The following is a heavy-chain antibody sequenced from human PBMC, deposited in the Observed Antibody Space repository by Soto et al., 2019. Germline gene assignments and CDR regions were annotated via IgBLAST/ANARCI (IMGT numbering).Heavy chain of an antibody. D-gene: IGHD3-3*01. CDR3: AKGGRDYDFWSGYSPVPYYFDY. CDR1: GFTFSSYA. Sequence: PGGSLRLSCAASGFTFSSYAMSWVRQAPGKGLEWVSAISGSGGSTYYADSVKGRFTISRDNSKNTLYLQMNSLRAEDTAVYYCAKGGRDYDFWSGYSPVPYYFDYWGQGTLVTVSS. V-gene: IGHV3-23*01. CDR2: ISGSGGST. J-gene: IGHJ4*02.